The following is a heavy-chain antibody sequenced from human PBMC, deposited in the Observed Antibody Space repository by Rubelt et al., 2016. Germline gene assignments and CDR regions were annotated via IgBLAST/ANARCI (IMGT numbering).Heavy chain of an antibody. Sequence: QVQLQESGPGLVKPSETLSLTCTVSGGSISSYYWGWIRQPPGKGLEWIGSIYYSGSTNYNPSLKSRVTISVDTSKNQFSRKLSSLTAADTAVYYCARLTHCSSTSCYLLDYWGQGTLVTVSS. J-gene: IGHJ4*02. CDR3: ARLTHCSSTSCYLLDY. CDR2: IYYSGST. V-gene: IGHV4-59*12. D-gene: IGHD2-2*01. CDR1: GGSISSYY.